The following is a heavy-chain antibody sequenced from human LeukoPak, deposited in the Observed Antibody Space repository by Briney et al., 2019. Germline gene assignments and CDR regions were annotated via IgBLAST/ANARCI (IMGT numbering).Heavy chain of an antibody. J-gene: IGHJ6*03. CDR2: ISGSGGST. CDR1: GFTFSSYA. V-gene: IGHV3-23*01. CDR3: AKCNSRYYYMDV. D-gene: IGHD4-23*01. Sequence: GGSLRLSCAASGFTFSSYAMSWVRQAPGKGLEWVSAISGSGGSTYYADSVKGRFTISRDNSKNTLYLQMNSLRAEGTAVYYCAKCNSRYYYMDVWGKGTTVTVSS.